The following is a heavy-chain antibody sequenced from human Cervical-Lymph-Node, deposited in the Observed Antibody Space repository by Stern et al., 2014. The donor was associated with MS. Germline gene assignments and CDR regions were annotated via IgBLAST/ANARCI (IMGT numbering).Heavy chain of an antibody. V-gene: IGHV1-69*06. D-gene: IGHD5-12*01. CDR1: GGTFNNHV. Sequence: DQLVESGAEVKKPGSSVKVSCKASGGTFNNHVISWVRQARGQGIEWMGGIIPMFGTPNYARKLQGRVTIIADKSTSTVHMVLRNLSDEDTAMYYCANRDMGYTYGRHDYWGQGTLVTVS. CDR2: IIPMFGTP. CDR3: ANRDMGYTYGRHDY. J-gene: IGHJ4*02.